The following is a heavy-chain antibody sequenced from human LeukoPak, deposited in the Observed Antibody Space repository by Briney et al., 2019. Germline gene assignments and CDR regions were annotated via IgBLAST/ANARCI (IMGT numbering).Heavy chain of an antibody. CDR3: ARDGSYIGGVIVSGDY. V-gene: IGHV1-18*01. Sequence: GASVKVSCKASGYTFTSYGISWVRQAPGQGLEWMGWISAYNGNTHYAQKLQGRVTMTTDTSTSTAYMELRSLRSDDTAVYYCARDGSYIGGVIVSGDYWGQGTLVTVSS. CDR2: ISAYNGNT. D-gene: IGHD3-16*02. J-gene: IGHJ4*02. CDR1: GYTFTSYG.